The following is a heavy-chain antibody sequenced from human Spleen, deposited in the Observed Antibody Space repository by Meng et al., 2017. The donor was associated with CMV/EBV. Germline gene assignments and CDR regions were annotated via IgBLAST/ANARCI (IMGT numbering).Heavy chain of an antibody. J-gene: IGHJ4*02. CDR3: ARDRGGTYSDY. D-gene: IGHD1-26*01. CDR1: GVTFSSYE. CDR2: ISSSGSTI. Sequence: GESLKISCAASGVTFSSYEMNWVRQAPGKGLEWVSYISSSGSTIYYADSVKGRFTTARDNAKNSLYLQMNSLRAEDTAVYYCARDRGGTYSDYWGQGTMVTVSS. V-gene: IGHV3-48*03.